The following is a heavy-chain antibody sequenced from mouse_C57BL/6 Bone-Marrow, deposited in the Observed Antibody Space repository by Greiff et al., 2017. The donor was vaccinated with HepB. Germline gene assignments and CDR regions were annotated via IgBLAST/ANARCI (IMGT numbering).Heavy chain of an antibody. V-gene: IGHV1-54*01. CDR1: GYAFTNYL. J-gene: IGHJ4*01. CDR2: INPGSGGT. D-gene: IGHD1-1*01. Sequence: VQLQQSGAELVRPGTSVKVSCKASGYAFTNYLIEWVKQRPGQGLEWIGVINPGSGGTNYNEKFKGKATLTADKSSSTAYMQLSSLTSEDSAVYFCARSIYYGSGNGGGAMDYWGQGTSVTVSS. CDR3: ARSIYYGSGNGGGAMDY.